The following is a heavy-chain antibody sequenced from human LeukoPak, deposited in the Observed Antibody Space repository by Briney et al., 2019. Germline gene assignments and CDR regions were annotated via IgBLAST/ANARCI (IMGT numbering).Heavy chain of an antibody. J-gene: IGHJ4*02. CDR1: GGTFISYA. V-gene: IGHV1-69*05. D-gene: IGHD1-26*01. CDR2: IIPIFGTA. CDR3: ATSYSGSYPTDY. Sequence: SVKVSCKAPGGTFISYAISWVRQAPGQGLEWMGRIIPIFGTANYAQKFQGRVTITTDESTSTAYMELSSLRSEDTAVYYCATSYSGSYPTDYWGQGTLVTVSS.